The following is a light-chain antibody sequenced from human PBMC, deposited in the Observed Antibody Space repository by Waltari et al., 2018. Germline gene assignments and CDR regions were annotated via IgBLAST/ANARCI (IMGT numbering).Light chain of an antibody. CDR2: KTS. CDR1: ERLSSY. J-gene: IGKJ3*01. CDR3: QQYNSYPFT. Sequence: WRASERLSSYLAWYQQKPGKAPKLLIYKTSSLETGVPSSFSGTGSGTEFTLTISSLQPDDIATYYCQQYNSYPFTFGPGTKVDIK. V-gene: IGKV1-5*03.